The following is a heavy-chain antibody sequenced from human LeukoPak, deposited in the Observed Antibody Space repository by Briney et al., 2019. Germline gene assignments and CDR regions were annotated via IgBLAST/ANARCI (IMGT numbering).Heavy chain of an antibody. V-gene: IGHV3-7*01. CDR1: GCTFGNYW. D-gene: IGHD2-2*01. CDR2: IREDGSLE. J-gene: IGHJ3*02. CDR3: PRDAPPNVQEPDAYHHAFDI. Sequence: GGALRLSCGAFGCTFGNYWMLWGGQAPGEGVEGVANIREDGSLEPYMASVTSPFTISRHNPRPPVFLQMNGLRAEDTGVYYSPRDAPPNVQEPDAYHHAFDISGQGTIVTVSS.